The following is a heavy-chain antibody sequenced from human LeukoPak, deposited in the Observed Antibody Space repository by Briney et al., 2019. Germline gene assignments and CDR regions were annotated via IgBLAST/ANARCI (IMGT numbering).Heavy chain of an antibody. V-gene: IGHV3-23*01. D-gene: IGHD6-19*01. CDR1: GFTFSSHA. CDR3: AKLSSGWYGFGYFQH. CDR2: ISGSGGST. J-gene: IGHJ1*01. Sequence: GGSLRLSCAASGFTFSSHAMSWVCQAPGKGLEWVSAISGSGGSTYHADSVKGRFTISRDNSKNTLYLQMNSLRAEDTAVYYCAKLSSGWYGFGYFQHWGQGTLVTVSS.